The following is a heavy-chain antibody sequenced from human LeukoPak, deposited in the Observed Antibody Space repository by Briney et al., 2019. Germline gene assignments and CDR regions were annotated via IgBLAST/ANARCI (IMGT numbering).Heavy chain of an antibody. CDR2: LYSAGST. Sequence: TGGSLRLSCAASEFSVKYNYMTWVRQAPGKGLEWVSLLYSAGSTNYADSVKGRFTISRDDSKNTVYLQMNSLRAEDTAVYYCAKEGAPAISEYYFDYWGQGTLVTVSS. V-gene: IGHV3-53*01. CDR3: AKEGAPAISEYYFDY. CDR1: EFSVKYNY. D-gene: IGHD1-26*01. J-gene: IGHJ4*02.